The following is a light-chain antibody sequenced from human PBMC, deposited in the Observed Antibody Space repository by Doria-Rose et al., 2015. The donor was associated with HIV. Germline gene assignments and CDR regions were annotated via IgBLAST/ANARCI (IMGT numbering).Light chain of an antibody. CDR1: QGIGDH. CDR3: QQLKSYPST. V-gene: IGKV1-9*01. J-gene: IGKJ3*01. CDR2: EAS. Sequence: DIRMTQSPSFLSASVGDRVTITCRASQGIGDHLAWYQQRPGKAPNHLIYEASTLLGGVPSRFSGSGSGTEFSLTINSLQSEDFAAYYCQQLKSYPSTFGPGTRVDIK.